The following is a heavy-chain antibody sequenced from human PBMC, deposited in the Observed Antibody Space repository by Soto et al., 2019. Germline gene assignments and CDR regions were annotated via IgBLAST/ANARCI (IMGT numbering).Heavy chain of an antibody. J-gene: IGHJ5*01. CDR3: AKPPNYYDSSGYDS. D-gene: IGHD3-22*01. V-gene: IGHV3-23*01. Sequence: EVQLLESGGGLVQPGGSLRLSCAASGFTFNSYAMSWVRQGPGKGLEWVSAISGSGGSTYYADSVKGRFTISRDNSKNTLYLQMNSLRAEDTAVYYCAKPPNYYDSSGYDSGGQGSLVTVSS. CDR1: GFTFNSYA. CDR2: ISGSGGST.